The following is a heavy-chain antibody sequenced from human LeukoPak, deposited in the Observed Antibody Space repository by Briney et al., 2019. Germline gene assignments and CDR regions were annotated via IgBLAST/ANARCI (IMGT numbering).Heavy chain of an antibody. CDR1: GFTFSSYS. Sequence: PGGSLRLSCAASGFTFSSYSMNWVRQAPGKGLEWVSSISSSSSYIYYADSVKGRFTISRDNAENSLYLQMNSLRAEDTAVYYCASGPLWFGESDYWGQGTLVTVSS. CDR2: ISSSSSYI. CDR3: ASGPLWFGESDY. V-gene: IGHV3-21*01. J-gene: IGHJ4*02. D-gene: IGHD3-10*01.